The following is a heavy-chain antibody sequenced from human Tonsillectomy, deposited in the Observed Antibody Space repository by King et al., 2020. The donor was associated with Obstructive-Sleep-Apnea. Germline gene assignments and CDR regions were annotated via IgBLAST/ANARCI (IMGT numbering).Heavy chain of an antibody. D-gene: IGHD3-9*01. CDR1: GFTFSHYW. Sequence: DVQRVESGGGVVQPGRALGLSCAASGFTFSHYWMTWVRQAPGRGLEWVANIQGEGGEINFVESLNGRFTISRDNARSSLYLQMKSLRVDDTAIYYCARYGVDDNYGLDVWGQGTLVTVSS. V-gene: IGHV3-7*01. CDR3: ARYGVDDNYGLDV. CDR2: IQGEGGEI. J-gene: IGHJ6*02.